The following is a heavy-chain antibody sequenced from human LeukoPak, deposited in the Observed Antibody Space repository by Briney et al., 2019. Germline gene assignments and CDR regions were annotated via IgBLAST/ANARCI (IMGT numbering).Heavy chain of an antibody. D-gene: IGHD6-13*01. CDR1: GYTFTSYG. CDR2: ISTYNGNT. Sequence: ASVKVSCKASGYTFTSYGISWVRQAPGQGLEWMGWISTYNGNTNYAQKFQGRVTVTTDTSTSTAYMELRSLRSDDTAVYYCARKYSSSFDAFDVWGQGTMVTVSS. V-gene: IGHV1-18*01. J-gene: IGHJ3*01. CDR3: ARKYSSSFDAFDV.